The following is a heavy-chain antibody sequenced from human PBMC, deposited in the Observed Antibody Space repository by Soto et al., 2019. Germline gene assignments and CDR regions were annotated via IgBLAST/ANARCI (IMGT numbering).Heavy chain of an antibody. CDR3: ARVRGNYQNWFDP. D-gene: IGHD4-4*01. J-gene: IGHJ5*02. CDR2: IYYDGRT. Sequence: SETLSLTCTVSGASISSGYWSWIRQSPGKGLEWIGYIYYDGRTYYNPSLGSRVTISVDTSKNQFSLKLTSVTAADTAVYYCARVRGNYQNWFDPWGQRTLVTVSS. CDR1: GASISSGY. V-gene: IGHV4-30-4*01.